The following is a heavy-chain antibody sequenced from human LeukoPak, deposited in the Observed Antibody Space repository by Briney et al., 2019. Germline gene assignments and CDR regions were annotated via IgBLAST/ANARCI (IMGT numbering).Heavy chain of an antibody. J-gene: IGHJ4*02. CDR1: GGSISSYY. Sequence: SETRSLTCTVSGGSISSYYWSWIRQPPGKGLEWIGYIFYSGSNNYNPSLRRRGSMAIDKSQAQFSLKLSSVTAADTAVYYCARELKVGNTGYYFDYWGQGTLVTVSS. CDR2: IFYSGSN. D-gene: IGHD2/OR15-2a*01. CDR3: ARELKVGNTGYYFDY. V-gene: IGHV4-59*01.